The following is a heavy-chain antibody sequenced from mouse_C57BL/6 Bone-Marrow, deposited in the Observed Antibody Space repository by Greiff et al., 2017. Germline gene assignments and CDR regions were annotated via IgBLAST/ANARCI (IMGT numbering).Heavy chain of an antibody. CDR2: IYPGSGST. V-gene: IGHV1-55*01. CDR3: ARRGYHIYAMDY. Sequence: QVQLQQPGAELVKPGASVKMSCKASGYTFTSYWITWVKQRPGQGLEWIGDIYPGSGSTNYNGKFKSKATMTVDTSSSTAYMQLSSLTSEVSAVYYCARRGYHIYAMDYWGQGTSGTVSS. D-gene: IGHD3-1*01. J-gene: IGHJ4*01. CDR1: GYTFTSYW.